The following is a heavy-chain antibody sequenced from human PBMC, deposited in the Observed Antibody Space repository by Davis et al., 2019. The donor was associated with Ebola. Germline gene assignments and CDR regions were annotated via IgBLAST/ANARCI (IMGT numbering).Heavy chain of an antibody. V-gene: IGHV4-59*01. Sequence: PSETLSLTCTVSGGSISSYYWSWIRQPPGKGLEWIGYIYYSGSTNYNPSLKSRVTISVDTSKNQFSLKLSSVTAADTAVYYCARVSGVGSSGYYYYGMDVWGQGTTVTVSS. J-gene: IGHJ6*02. CDR2: IYYSGST. D-gene: IGHD6-6*01. CDR1: GGSISSYY. CDR3: ARVSGVGSSGYYYYGMDV.